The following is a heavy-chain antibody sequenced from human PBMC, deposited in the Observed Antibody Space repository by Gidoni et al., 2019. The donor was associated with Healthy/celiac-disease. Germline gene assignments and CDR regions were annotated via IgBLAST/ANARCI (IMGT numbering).Heavy chain of an antibody. CDR1: GGTFSSYT. CDR3: ARERDYSSSWYNAFDI. V-gene: IGHV1-69*08. CDR2: IIPILGIA. Sequence: QVQLVQSGAEVKKPGSSVKVSCKASGGTFSSYTISWVRQAPGQGLEWMGRIIPILGIANYAQKFQGRVTITADKSTSTAYMELSSLRSEDTAVYYCARERDYSSSWYNAFDIWGQGTMVTVSS. D-gene: IGHD6-13*01. J-gene: IGHJ3*02.